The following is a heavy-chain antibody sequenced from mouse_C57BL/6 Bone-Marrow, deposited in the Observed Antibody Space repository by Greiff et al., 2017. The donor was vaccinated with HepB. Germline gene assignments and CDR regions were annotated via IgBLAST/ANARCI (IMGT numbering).Heavy chain of an antibody. CDR1: GFSLTSYA. J-gene: IGHJ4*01. CDR2: IWTGGGT. CDR3: ARRGAAQATYAMDY. Sequence: VKLMESGPGLVAPSQSLSITCTVSGFSLTSYAISWVRQPPGKGLEWLGVIWTGGGTNYNSALKSRLSISKDNSKSQVFLKMNSLQTDDTARYYCARRGAAQATYAMDYWGQGTSVTVSS. D-gene: IGHD3-2*02. V-gene: IGHV2-9-1*01.